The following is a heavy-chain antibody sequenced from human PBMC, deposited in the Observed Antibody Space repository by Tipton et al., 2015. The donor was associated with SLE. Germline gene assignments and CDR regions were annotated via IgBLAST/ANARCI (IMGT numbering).Heavy chain of an antibody. CDR1: GFTFSRYE. V-gene: IGHV3-23*01. CDR3: AKRPVGTIFHFDD. D-gene: IGHD1-14*01. Sequence: SLRLSCAASGFTFSRYEMTWVRQAPGKGLEWVSSITASGRSTFYADSVRGRFTISRDNSKNTSYLQMNSLRAEDTALYYCAKRPVGTIFHFDDWGQGTLVTVSS. CDR2: ITASGRST. J-gene: IGHJ4*02.